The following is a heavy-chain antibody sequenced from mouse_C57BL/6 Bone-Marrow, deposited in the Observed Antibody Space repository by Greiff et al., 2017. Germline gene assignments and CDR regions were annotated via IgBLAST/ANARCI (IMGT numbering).Heavy chain of an antibody. CDR3: AREGYGYVLFAY. CDR1: GYTFTSYW. J-gene: IGHJ3*01. V-gene: IGHV1-69*01. D-gene: IGHD2-2*01. Sequence: QVHVKQPGAELVMPGASVKLSCKASGYTFTSYWMHWVKQRPGQGLEWIGEIDPSDSYTNYNQKFKGKSTLTLDKSSSTAYMQLSSLTSEDSAVYYCAREGYGYVLFAYWGQGTLVTVSA. CDR2: IDPSDSYT.